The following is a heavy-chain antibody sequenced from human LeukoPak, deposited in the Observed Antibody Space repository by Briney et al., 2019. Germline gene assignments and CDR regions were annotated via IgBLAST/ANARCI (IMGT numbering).Heavy chain of an antibody. D-gene: IGHD3-9*01. V-gene: IGHV1-18*01. CDR3: AKALSDYDILTGYYFGAFDI. CDR1: GYTFTSYG. J-gene: IGHJ3*02. Sequence: ASVKVSFKASGYTFTSYGISWVRQAPGQGLEWMGWISAYNGNTNYAQKLQGRVTMTTDTSTSTAYMELRSLRSDDTAVYYCAKALSDYDILTGYYFGAFDIWGQGTMVTVSS. CDR2: ISAYNGNT.